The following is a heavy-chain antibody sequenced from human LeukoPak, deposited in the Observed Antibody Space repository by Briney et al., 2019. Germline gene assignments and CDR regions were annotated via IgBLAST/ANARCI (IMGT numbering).Heavy chain of an antibody. V-gene: IGHV3-53*04. D-gene: IGHD3-10*01. J-gene: IGHJ6*02. CDR2: IYSGGST. Sequence: GGSLRLSCAASGFTVSSNYMSWVRQAPGKGLEWVSVIYSGGSTYYADSVKGRFTNSRHNSKNTLYLQMNSLRAEDTAVYYCARDSRGPDHYGSGSSYGMDVWGQGSTVTVSS. CDR3: ARDSRGPDHYGSGSSYGMDV. CDR1: GFTVSSNY.